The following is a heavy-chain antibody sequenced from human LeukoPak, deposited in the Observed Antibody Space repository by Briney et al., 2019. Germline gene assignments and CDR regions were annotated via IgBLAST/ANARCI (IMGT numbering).Heavy chain of an antibody. CDR1: GYTFTSYY. CDR3: ARDEMATITDGFDY. Sequence: ASVTVSCKASGYTFTSYYMHWVRQAPGRGLEWMGIINPSGGSTSYAQKFQGRVTMTRDMSTSTVYMELSSLRSEDTAVYYCARDEMATITDGFDYWGQGTLVTVSS. CDR2: INPSGGST. V-gene: IGHV1-46*01. J-gene: IGHJ4*02. D-gene: IGHD5-24*01.